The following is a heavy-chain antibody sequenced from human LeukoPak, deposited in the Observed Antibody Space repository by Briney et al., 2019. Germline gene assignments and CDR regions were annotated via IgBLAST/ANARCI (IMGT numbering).Heavy chain of an antibody. CDR3: AREGPYYYDSSGYPDY. J-gene: IGHJ4*02. V-gene: IGHV1-2*02. Sequence: ASVKVSCKASGYTFTGYYMHWVRQAPGQGLEWMGWINPNSGGTNYAQKLQGRVTMTTDTSTSTAYMELRSLRSDDTAVYYCAREGPYYYDSSGYPDYWGQGTLVTVSS. CDR2: INPNSGGT. CDR1: GYTFTGYY. D-gene: IGHD3-22*01.